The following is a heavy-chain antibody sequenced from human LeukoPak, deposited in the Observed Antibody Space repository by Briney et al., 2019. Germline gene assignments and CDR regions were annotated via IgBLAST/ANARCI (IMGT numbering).Heavy chain of an antibody. CDR3: ARDLPGPQPHDAFDI. CDR1: GGSISSYY. Sequence: SETLSLTCTVSGGSISSYYWSWIRQPPGKGLEWIGYIYYSGSTNYNPSLKSRVTISVDTSKNQFSLKLSSVTAADTAVYYCARDLPGPQPHDAFDIWGQGTMVTVSS. V-gene: IGHV4-59*01. CDR2: IYYSGST. D-gene: IGHD6-13*01. J-gene: IGHJ3*02.